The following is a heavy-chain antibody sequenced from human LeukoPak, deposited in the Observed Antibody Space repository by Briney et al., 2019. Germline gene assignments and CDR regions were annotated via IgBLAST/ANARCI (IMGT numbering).Heavy chain of an antibody. D-gene: IGHD2-15*01. CDR3: ARQYCSGGTCYLGIDY. J-gene: IGHJ4*02. Sequence: GESLKISCKGSGYRFTSNWIGWVRQMPGKGLEWMGIIHPGDSDTRYSPSFQGQVTISADKSISTAYLQWSSLKASDTAMYYCARQYCSGGTCYLGIDYWGQGTLATVSS. CDR1: GYRFTSNW. CDR2: IHPGDSDT. V-gene: IGHV5-51*01.